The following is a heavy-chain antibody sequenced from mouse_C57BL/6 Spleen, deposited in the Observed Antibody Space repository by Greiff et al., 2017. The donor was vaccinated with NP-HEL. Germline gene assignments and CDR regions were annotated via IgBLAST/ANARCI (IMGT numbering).Heavy chain of an antibody. CDR1: GYAFSSYW. CDR2: IYPGDGDT. J-gene: IGHJ2*01. V-gene: IGHV1-80*01. CDR3: ARGGSSRPFDY. D-gene: IGHD1-1*01. Sequence: QVQLQQSGAELVKPGASVKISCKASGYAFSSYWMNWVKQRPGKGLEWIGQIYPGDGDTNYNGKFKGKATLTADKSSSTAYMQLSSLTSEDSAVYFCARGGSSRPFDYWGQGTTLTVSS.